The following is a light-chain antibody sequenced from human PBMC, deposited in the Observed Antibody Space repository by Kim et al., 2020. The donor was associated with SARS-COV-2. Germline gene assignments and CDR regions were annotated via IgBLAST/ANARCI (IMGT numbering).Light chain of an antibody. CDR2: DVS. Sequence: QSALTQPASVSVSPGQSITISCTGTSSDVGGYNYVSWYQQYPGKAPKLMIYDVSKRPSGVSNRFSGSKSGNTASLTISGLQAEDEADYYCSSYRSSGYVFGTGTKVTVL. CDR3: SSYRSSGYV. CDR1: SSDVGGYNY. V-gene: IGLV2-14*03. J-gene: IGLJ1*01.